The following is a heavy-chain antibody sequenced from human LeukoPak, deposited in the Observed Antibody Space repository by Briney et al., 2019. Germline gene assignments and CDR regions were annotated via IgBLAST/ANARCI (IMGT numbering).Heavy chain of an antibody. CDR2: INPAGTET. CDR1: GFSFSAYW. J-gene: IGHJ4*02. V-gene: IGHV3-7*01. Sequence: GGSLRLSCAASGFSFSAYWMTWVRQAPGTGLEWVANINPAGTETYYVDPVKGRFTISRDNAKNLLYLQMNSLRAEDTAVYYCARFRYVAAVDLWGQGTLVTVSS. D-gene: IGHD2-15*01. CDR3: ARFRYVAAVDL.